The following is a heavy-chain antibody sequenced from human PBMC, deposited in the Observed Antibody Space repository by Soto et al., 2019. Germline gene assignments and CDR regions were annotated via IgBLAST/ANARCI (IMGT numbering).Heavy chain of an antibody. J-gene: IGHJ3*02. CDR3: ATSRRSSGDAFDI. CDR1: GFSLTTSGVG. Sequence: SGPTLVNPTQTLTLTCTFSGFSLTTSGVGVGWIRRPPQKALEWVALIYWNDDRRYSPSLRSRLTITKDTSRSQVVLTMTNVDPVDTATYYCATSRRSSGDAFDIWGQGTMVTVSS. CDR2: IYWNDDR. V-gene: IGHV2-5*01. D-gene: IGHD6-6*01.